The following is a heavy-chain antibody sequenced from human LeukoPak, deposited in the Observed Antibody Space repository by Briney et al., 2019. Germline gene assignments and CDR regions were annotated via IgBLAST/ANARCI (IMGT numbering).Heavy chain of an antibody. Sequence: SETLSLTCTVSGYSISSGYYWGWIRQPPGKGLEWIGSIYHSGSTYYNPSLKSRVTISVDTSKNQFSLKLSSVTAADTAVYYCARLRPPDYIDYWGQGTLVTVSS. CDR3: ARLRPPDYIDY. D-gene: IGHD4/OR15-4a*01. CDR2: IYHSGST. J-gene: IGHJ4*02. CDR1: GYSISSGYY. V-gene: IGHV4-38-2*02.